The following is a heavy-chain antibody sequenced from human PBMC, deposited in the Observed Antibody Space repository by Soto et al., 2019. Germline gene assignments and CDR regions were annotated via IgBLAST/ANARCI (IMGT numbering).Heavy chain of an antibody. CDR2: IWYDGSNK. CDR1: GFTFSSYG. J-gene: IGHJ5*02. D-gene: IGHD3-10*01. Sequence: QVQLVESGGGVVQPGRSLRLSCAASGFTFSSYGMHWVRQAPGKGLEWVAVIWYDGSNKYYADSVKGRFTISRDNSKNTPYRQMNSLRAEDTAVYYCARALVVRGADLRLDPWGKGTLVTVSS. V-gene: IGHV3-33*01. CDR3: ARALVVRGADLRLDP.